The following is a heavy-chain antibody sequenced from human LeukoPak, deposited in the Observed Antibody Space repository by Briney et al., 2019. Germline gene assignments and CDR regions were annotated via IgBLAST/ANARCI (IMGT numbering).Heavy chain of an antibody. D-gene: IGHD6-19*01. CDR1: AGSISSGGYS. CDR2: IYHSGST. Sequence: PSETLSLTCAVSAGSISSGGYSLSWIRQPPGKGLEWIGYIYHSGSTYYNPSLKSRVTISVDRSKNQFSLKLSSVTAADTAVYYCARAPYSSGSFDYWGQGTLVTVSS. J-gene: IGHJ4*02. CDR3: ARAPYSSGSFDY. V-gene: IGHV4-30-2*01.